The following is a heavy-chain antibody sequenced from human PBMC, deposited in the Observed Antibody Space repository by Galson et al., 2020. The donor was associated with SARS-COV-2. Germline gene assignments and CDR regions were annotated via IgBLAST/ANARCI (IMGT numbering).Heavy chain of an antibody. Sequence: ASVTVSCKASGYTLPSYGISWVRQAPGHGLEWMGWISAYNGNTNHAQTLQGRATMTTDTSTSTAYMELRSLRSEDTAVYYCARGHYDILTGLQGLSYYYYMDVWGKGTTVTVSS. CDR1: GYTLPSYG. V-gene: IGHV1-18*01. J-gene: IGHJ6*03. CDR2: ISAYNGNT. D-gene: IGHD3-9*01. CDR3: ARGHYDILTGLQGLSYYYYMDV.